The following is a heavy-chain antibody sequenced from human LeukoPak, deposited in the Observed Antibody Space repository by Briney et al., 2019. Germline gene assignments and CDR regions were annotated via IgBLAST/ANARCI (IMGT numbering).Heavy chain of an antibody. CDR3: ARSTYYDFWSGYLPPHWFDP. CDR2: MNPNSGGT. CDR1: GYTFTGYY. Sequence: GASVKVSCKASGYTFTGYYMNWVRQAPGQGLEWMGWMNPNSGGTNYAQKFQGRVTMTRDTSISSAYKELSRLRSDDTAVYYCARSTYYDFWSGYLPPHWFDPWGQGILVTVSS. J-gene: IGHJ5*02. V-gene: IGHV1-2*02. D-gene: IGHD3-3*01.